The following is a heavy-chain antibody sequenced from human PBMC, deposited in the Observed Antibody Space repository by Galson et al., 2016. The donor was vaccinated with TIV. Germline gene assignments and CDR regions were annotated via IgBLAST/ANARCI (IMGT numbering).Heavy chain of an antibody. CDR1: GFTVSDNY. CDR2: IYSDGST. V-gene: IGHV3-66*02. D-gene: IGHD2-21*01. CDR3: ARERRYCGDQCYLRYYYGMDV. Sequence: SLRLSCAASGFTVSDNYMIWVRQAPGKGLGWVSLIYSDGSTVYADSVKGRFTISRDDSKNTLYLQMHSLRADDTAVYYCARERRYCGDQCYLRYYYGMDVWGQGTTVTVSS. J-gene: IGHJ6*02.